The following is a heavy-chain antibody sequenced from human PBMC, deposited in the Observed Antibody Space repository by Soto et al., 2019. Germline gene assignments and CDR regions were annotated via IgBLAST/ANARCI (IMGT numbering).Heavy chain of an antibody. J-gene: IGHJ3*02. CDR2: ISGSGGST. D-gene: IGHD3-10*01. V-gene: IGHV3-23*01. CDR3: AKEGLWFGELVDASAFDI. Sequence: PGGSLRLSCAASGFTFSSYAMSWVRQAPGKGLEWVSAISGSGGSTYYADSVKGRFTISRDNSKNTLYLQMNSLRAEDTAVYYCAKEGLWFGELVDASAFDIWGQGTMVTVSS. CDR1: GFTFSSYA.